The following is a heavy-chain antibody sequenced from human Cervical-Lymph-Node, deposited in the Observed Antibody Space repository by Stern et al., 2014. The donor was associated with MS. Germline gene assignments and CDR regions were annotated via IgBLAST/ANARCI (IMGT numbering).Heavy chain of an antibody. CDR3: AHRRYSSSWYGMDYFDY. J-gene: IGHJ4*02. CDR1: GFSLSTSGVG. D-gene: IGHD6-13*01. V-gene: IGHV2-5*02. Sequence: QITLKESGPTLVKPTQTLTLTCTFSGFSLSTSGVGVGWIRQPPGKALEWLALIYWDDDKRYRPYLKRRLTITQEKSKNQEGLTMTNMDPVDTATYYCAHRRYSSSWYGMDYFDYWGQGTLVTVSS. CDR2: IYWDDDK.